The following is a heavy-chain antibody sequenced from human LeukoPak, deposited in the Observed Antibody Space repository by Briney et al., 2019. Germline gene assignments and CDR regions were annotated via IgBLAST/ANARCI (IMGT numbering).Heavy chain of an antibody. J-gene: IGHJ1*01. V-gene: IGHV1-3*01. CDR1: GGTFSSYA. Sequence: ASVKVSCKASGGTFSSYAITWVRRAPGQRLEWMGWINAGNGNTKYSQKFQGRVTITRDTSASTAYMELSSLRSEDTAVYYCARDRSSGWYKGYFQHWGQGTLVTVSS. CDR2: INAGNGNT. CDR3: ARDRSSGWYKGYFQH. D-gene: IGHD6-19*01.